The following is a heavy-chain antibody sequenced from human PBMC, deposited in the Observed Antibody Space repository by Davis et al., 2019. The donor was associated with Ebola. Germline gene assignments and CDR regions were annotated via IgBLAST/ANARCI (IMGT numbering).Heavy chain of an antibody. Sequence: MPSETLSLTCTVSGGSLSSYYGSWIRQPPGKGLEWIGYIYYSGSTNYNPSLRSRVTISVDTSKNQFSLKLSSVTAADTAVYYCARLPPTDASGMDVWGQGTTVTVSS. CDR3: ARLPPTDASGMDV. J-gene: IGHJ6*02. D-gene: IGHD4-17*01. CDR2: IYYSGST. CDR1: GGSLSSYY. V-gene: IGHV4-59*08.